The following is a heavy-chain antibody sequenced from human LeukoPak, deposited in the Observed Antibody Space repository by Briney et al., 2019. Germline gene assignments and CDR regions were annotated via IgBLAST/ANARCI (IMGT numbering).Heavy chain of an antibody. CDR1: GGSISSGDYY. CDR3: ARGDSSGYLGSYYYYMDV. CDR2: IYYSGST. Sequence: PSQTLSLTCTVSGGSISSGDYYWSWIRQPPGKGLEWIGYIYYSGSTYYNPSLKSRVIISVDTSKNQFSLKLSSVTAADTAVYYCARGDSSGYLGSYYYYMDVWGKGTTVTVSS. D-gene: IGHD3-22*01. V-gene: IGHV4-30-4*08. J-gene: IGHJ6*03.